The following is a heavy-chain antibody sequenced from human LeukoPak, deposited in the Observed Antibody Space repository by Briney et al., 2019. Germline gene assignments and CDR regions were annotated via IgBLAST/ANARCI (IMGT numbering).Heavy chain of an antibody. Sequence: ASVKVSCKASGYTFTGYYMHWVRQAPGQGLEWMGWINPNSGGTNYAQKFQGRVTMTRDMSISTAYMELSRLRSDDTAVYYCARTPVARRDWFDPWGQGTLVTVSS. J-gene: IGHJ5*02. CDR3: ARTPVARRDWFDP. CDR2: INPNSGGT. D-gene: IGHD6-19*01. CDR1: GYTFTGYY. V-gene: IGHV1-2*02.